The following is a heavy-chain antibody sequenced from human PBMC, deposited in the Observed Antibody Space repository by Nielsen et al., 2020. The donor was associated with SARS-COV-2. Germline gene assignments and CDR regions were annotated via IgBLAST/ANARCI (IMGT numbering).Heavy chain of an antibody. CDR1: GFTFSSYS. D-gene: IGHD1-26*01. J-gene: IGHJ3*02. CDR2: ISSSSSYI. Sequence: GGSLRLSCAASGFTFSSYSMNWVRQAPGKGLEWVSSISSSSSYIYYADSVKGRFTTSRDNAKNSLYLQMNSLRAEDTAVYYCARDRGSYYGADAFDIWGQGTMVTVSS. V-gene: IGHV3-21*01. CDR3: ARDRGSYYGADAFDI.